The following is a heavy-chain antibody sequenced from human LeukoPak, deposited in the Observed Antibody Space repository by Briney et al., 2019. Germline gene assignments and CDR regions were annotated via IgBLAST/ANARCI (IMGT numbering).Heavy chain of an antibody. D-gene: IGHD3-22*01. CDR2: IRSNSDGGTI. CDR3: ATDFYDST. J-gene: IGHJ5*02. Sequence: TGGSLRLSCATSGFTFSNAWMNWVRQAPGKGLEWVGRIRSNSDGGTIDYAAPVKGRFTLSRDESKTTLYLQMNSLQTEDTAVYYCATDFYDSTWGQGTLVTVSS. CDR1: GFTFSNAW. V-gene: IGHV3-15*07.